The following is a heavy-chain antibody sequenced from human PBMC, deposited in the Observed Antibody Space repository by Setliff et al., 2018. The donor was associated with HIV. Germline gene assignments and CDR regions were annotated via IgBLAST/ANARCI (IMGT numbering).Heavy chain of an antibody. D-gene: IGHD4-17*01. Sequence: ASVKVSCKASGYTFTGYYMHWVRQAPGQGLEWLGWINPNNGGTNYAQKFQGSVTMTRDTSISTAYMELSRLGSDDTAVYYCARGQGNYGDYVRYYYYYMDVWGKGTTVTVSS. CDR3: ARGQGNYGDYVRYYYYYMDV. J-gene: IGHJ6*03. CDR1: GYTFTGYY. CDR2: INPNNGGT. V-gene: IGHV1-2*02.